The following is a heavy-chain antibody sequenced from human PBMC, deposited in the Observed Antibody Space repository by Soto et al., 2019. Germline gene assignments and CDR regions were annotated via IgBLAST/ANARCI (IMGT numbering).Heavy chain of an antibody. D-gene: IGHD3-10*01. CDR3: ARAGTMVRGVILYYYYGMDV. V-gene: IGHV4-34*01. J-gene: IGHJ6*02. CDR2: INHSGST. CDR1: GGSFSVDY. Sequence: SETLSLTCAVYGGSFSVDYWSWIRQPPGKGLEWIGEINHSGSTNYNPSLKSRVTISVDTSKNQFSLKLSSVTAADTALYYCARAGTMVRGVILYYYYGMDVWGQGTTVT.